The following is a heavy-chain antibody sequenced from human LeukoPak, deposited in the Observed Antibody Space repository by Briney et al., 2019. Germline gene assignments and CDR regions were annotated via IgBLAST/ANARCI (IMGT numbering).Heavy chain of an antibody. J-gene: IGHJ5*02. D-gene: IGHD6-19*01. Sequence: SVKVSCEASGGTFSSYAISWVRQAPGQGLEWMGGIIPIFGTANYAQKFQGRVTITTDESTSTAYMELSSLRSEDTAVYYCARAEFIAVAGHGWFDPWGQGTLVTVSS. V-gene: IGHV1-69*05. CDR3: ARAEFIAVAGHGWFDP. CDR1: GGTFSSYA. CDR2: IIPIFGTA.